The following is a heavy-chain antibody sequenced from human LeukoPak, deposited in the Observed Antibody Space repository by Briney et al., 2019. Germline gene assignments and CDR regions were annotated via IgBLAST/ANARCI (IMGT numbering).Heavy chain of an antibody. CDR3: ARDRDSYYQAAYDI. CDR2: INTNTGNP. V-gene: IGHV7-4-1*02. D-gene: IGHD3-22*01. J-gene: IGHJ3*02. Sequence: ASVKVSCKASGYTFTSYAMNWVRQAPGQGLEWMGWINTNTGNPTYAQGFTGRFVFSLDTSVSTAYLQISSLKAEDTALYYCARDRDSYYQAAYDIWGQGTMVSVSS. CDR1: GYTFTSYA.